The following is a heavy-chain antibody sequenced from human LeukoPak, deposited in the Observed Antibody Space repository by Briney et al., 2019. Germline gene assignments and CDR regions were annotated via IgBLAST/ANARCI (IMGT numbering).Heavy chain of an antibody. CDR2: IIPILDLT. Sequence: SVKVSCKASGYKFTGYYIQWVRQAPGQGLEWMGRIIPILDLTKYAPKIQDRVTITADKSSSTAYMELNSLRSEDTAVYFCARDSGRPPTSFDYWGQGTLVTVSS. D-gene: IGHD1-1*01. J-gene: IGHJ4*02. CDR3: ARDSGRPPTSFDY. V-gene: IGHV1-69*04. CDR1: GYKFTGYY.